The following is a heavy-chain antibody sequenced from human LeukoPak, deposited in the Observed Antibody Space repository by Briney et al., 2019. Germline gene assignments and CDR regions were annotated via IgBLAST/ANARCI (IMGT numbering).Heavy chain of an antibody. CDR3: ANEVRYCSSTSCSFFIAEYFQH. J-gene: IGHJ1*01. D-gene: IGHD2-2*01. CDR2: IRYDGSNK. CDR1: GFTFSSYG. Sequence: GGSLRLSCAASGFTFSSYGMHWVRQAPGKGLEWVAFIRYDGSNKYYADSVKGRFTISRDNSKNTLYLQMNSLRAEDTAVYYCANEVRYCSSTSCSFFIAEYFQHWGQGTLVTVSS. V-gene: IGHV3-30*02.